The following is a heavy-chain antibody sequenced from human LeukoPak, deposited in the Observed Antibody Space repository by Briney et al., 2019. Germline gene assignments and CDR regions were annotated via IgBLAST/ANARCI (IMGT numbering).Heavy chain of an antibody. CDR2: IKQDGSEK. CDR1: GFSFISYW. V-gene: IGHV3-7*01. J-gene: IGHJ4*01. Sequence: GGSLRLSCAASGFSFISYWLIGVRQAPGTGLEWVANIKQDGSEKYYVDSVKGRFTIARDNAKNSLYLQMNSLRAEDTAVYYCARDLSANGNYLDYCGHGALVTVSS. CDR3: ARDLSANGNYLDY. D-gene: IGHD2/OR15-2a*01.